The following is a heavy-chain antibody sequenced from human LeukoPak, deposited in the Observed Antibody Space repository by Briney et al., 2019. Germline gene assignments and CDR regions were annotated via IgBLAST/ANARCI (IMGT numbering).Heavy chain of an antibody. J-gene: IGHJ3*02. D-gene: IGHD2-15*01. CDR3: ARDLRYCSGGSCPDAFDI. Sequence: ASVKVTCKASGYTFTSYAMNWVRQPPGQGLEWMGLINTKTGNQTNAQGFTGRFVFSFHTPVRTPYLQISSLKAEDTAVYFCARDLRYCSGGSCPDAFDIWGQETIVTVSS. CDR2: INTKTGNQ. CDR1: GYTFTSYA. V-gene: IGHV7-4-1*02.